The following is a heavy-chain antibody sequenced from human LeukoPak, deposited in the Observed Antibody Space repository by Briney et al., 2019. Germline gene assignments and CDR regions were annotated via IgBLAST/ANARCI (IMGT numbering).Heavy chain of an antibody. CDR2: VYYTGST. V-gene: IGHV4-59*12. Sequence: SETLSLTCTVSGGSISRYYGSWIRQSPGKGLEWIGYVYYTGSTNYNPSLKSRVTISVDTSKNQFSLKLSSVTAADTAVYYCARASKGSSWYARSSDWFDPWGQGTLVTVSS. CDR3: ARASKGSSWYARSSDWFDP. J-gene: IGHJ5*02. D-gene: IGHD6-13*01. CDR1: GGSISRYY.